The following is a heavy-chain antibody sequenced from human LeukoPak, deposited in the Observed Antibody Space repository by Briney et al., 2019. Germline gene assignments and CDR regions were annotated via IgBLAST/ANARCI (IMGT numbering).Heavy chain of an antibody. J-gene: IGHJ3*02. CDR1: GGSISSYY. CDR2: IYYSGST. D-gene: IGHD6-13*01. CDR3: ARSHPPAYSSSWFRSFDI. V-gene: IGHV4-59*01. Sequence: SETLSLTCTVSGGSISSYYWSWIRQPPGKGLEWTGYIYYSGSTNYNPSLKSRVTISVDTSKNQSSLKLSSVTAADTAVYYCARSHPPAYSSSWFRSFDIWGQGTMVTVSS.